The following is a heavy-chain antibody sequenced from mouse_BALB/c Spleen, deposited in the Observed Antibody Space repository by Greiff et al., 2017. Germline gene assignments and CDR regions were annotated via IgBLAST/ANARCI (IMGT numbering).Heavy chain of an antibody. CDR2: IWSGGST. J-gene: IGHJ4*01. CDR3: ARNAPVYYDYDSYAMDY. CDR1: GFSLTSYG. Sequence: VQLQQSGPGLVQPSQSLSITCTVSGFSLTSYGVHWVRQSPGKGLEWLGVIWSGGSTDYNAAFISRLSISKDNSKSQVFFKMNSLQANDTAIYYCARNAPVYYDYDSYAMDYWGQGTSVTVSS. V-gene: IGHV2-2*02. D-gene: IGHD2-4*01.